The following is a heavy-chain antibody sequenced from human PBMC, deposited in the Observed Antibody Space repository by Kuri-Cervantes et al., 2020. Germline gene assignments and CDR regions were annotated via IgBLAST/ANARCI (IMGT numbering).Heavy chain of an antibody. J-gene: IGHJ4*02. CDR2: IIPILGIA. Sequence: SVKVSCKASGGTFSSYTISWVRQAPGQGLEWMGRIIPILGIANYAQKFQGRVTTTADKSTSTAYMELSSLRSEDTAVYYCARDSYYYDSSSYLDYWGQGTLVTVSS. V-gene: IGHV1-69*04. CDR1: GGTFSSYT. D-gene: IGHD3-22*01. CDR3: ARDSYYYDSSSYLDY.